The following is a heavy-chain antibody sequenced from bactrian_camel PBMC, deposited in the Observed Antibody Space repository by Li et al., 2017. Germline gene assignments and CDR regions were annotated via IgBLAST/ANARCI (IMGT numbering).Heavy chain of an antibody. CDR2: YFGGSGST. Sequence: VQAGGSLRLSCVGSGYSNSMKTRYIGWFRQAPGKEREAVAKLYFGGSGSTYYDDAVKGRFTISKGNAENTLWLQMNNLKPEDTAMYYCAADQRYLLCLDLSLKYNYWGQGTQVTVS. CDR3: AADQRYLLCLDLSLKYNY. CDR1: GYSNSMKTRY. J-gene: IGHJ4*01. V-gene: IGHV3S54*01. D-gene: IGHD3*01.